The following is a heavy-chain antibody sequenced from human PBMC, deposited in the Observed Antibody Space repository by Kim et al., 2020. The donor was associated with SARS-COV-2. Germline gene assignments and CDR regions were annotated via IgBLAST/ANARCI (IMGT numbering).Heavy chain of an antibody. D-gene: IGHD4-4*01. J-gene: IGHJ6*03. CDR1: GFTFTSSA. Sequence: SVKVSCKASGFTFTSSAMQWVRQARGQRLEWIGWIVVGSGNTNYAQKFQERVTITRDMSTSTAYMELSSLRSEDTAVYYCAAAPHTVTTYYYYYYMDVWGKGTTVTVSS. V-gene: IGHV1-58*02. CDR3: AAAPHTVTTYYYYYYMDV. CDR2: IVVGSGNT.